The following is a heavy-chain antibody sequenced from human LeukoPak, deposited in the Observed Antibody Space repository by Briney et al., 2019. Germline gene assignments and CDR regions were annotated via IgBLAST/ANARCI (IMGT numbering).Heavy chain of an antibody. CDR1: GCTFTKYY. J-gene: IGHJ5*02. V-gene: IGHV1-46*01. CDR3: ARHDFDLPMIYSFFVH. D-gene: IGHD3-3*01. CDR2: MHPTGDST. Sequence: ASVKVSGKASGCTFTKYYMNWVRQAPGQGLEWMGIMHPTGDSTNYAQKFQGRVTLTRDTSTGTFYMELSSLTSEDTAVYYCARHDFDLPMIYSFFVHWGQGTLVTVSS.